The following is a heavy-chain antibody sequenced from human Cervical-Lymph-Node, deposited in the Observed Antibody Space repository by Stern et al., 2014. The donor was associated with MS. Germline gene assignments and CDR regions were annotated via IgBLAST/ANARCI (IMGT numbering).Heavy chain of an antibody. V-gene: IGHV3-74*03. D-gene: IGHD1-26*01. CDR3: ARDREWEISGRSDY. J-gene: IGHJ4*02. CDR2: INPDATRT. CDR1: GFTFSSYW. Sequence: EVQLVESGGGLVQRGASLRLSCAASGFTFSSYWMHWVRQAPGKGLAWVARINPDATRTTYADYVKGRFTITRDTAQNTLYIQKDSLRTDDTAVYYCARDREWEISGRSDYWGPGTLVTVSS.